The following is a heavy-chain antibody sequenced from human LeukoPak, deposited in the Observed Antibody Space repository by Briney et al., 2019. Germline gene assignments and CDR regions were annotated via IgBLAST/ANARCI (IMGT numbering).Heavy chain of an antibody. V-gene: IGHV4-4*02. Sequence: SETLSLTCAVSGGSISSSNWWSWVRQPPGKGLEWIGEIYHSGSTNYNPSLKSRVTISVDKSKNQFSLKLSSVTAADTAVYYCASAGVTYGSGSYYNTDAFDIWGQGTMVTVSS. J-gene: IGHJ3*02. CDR1: GGSISSSNW. D-gene: IGHD3-10*01. CDR3: ASAGVTYGSGSYYNTDAFDI. CDR2: IYHSGST.